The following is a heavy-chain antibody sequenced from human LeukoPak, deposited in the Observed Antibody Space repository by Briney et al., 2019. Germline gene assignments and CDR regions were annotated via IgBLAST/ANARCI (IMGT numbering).Heavy chain of an antibody. J-gene: IGHJ3*02. CDR2: INHSGST. CDR3: ARDSEFLGGERNAFDI. V-gene: IGHV4-34*01. Sequence: SETLSLTCAVYGGSFSGYYWSWIRQPPGKGLEWIGEINHSGSTNYNPSLKSRVTISVDTSKNQFSLKLSSVTAADTAVYHCARDSEFLGGERNAFDIWGQGTMVTVSS. D-gene: IGHD3-16*01. CDR1: GGSFSGYY.